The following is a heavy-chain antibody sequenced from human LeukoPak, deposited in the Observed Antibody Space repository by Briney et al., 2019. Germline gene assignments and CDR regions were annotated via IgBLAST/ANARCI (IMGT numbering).Heavy chain of an antibody. CDR1: GYTFTGYY. J-gene: IGHJ4*02. V-gene: IGHV1-2*02. CDR3: ARDATRAIAVAGIDY. CDR2: INPNSGGT. Sequence: ASVKVSCKASGYTFTGYYMHWVRQAPGQGLEWMGWINPNSGGTNYAQKFQGRVTMTRDTSISTAYMELSSLRSEDTAVYYCARDATRAIAVAGIDYWGQGTLVTVSS. D-gene: IGHD6-19*01.